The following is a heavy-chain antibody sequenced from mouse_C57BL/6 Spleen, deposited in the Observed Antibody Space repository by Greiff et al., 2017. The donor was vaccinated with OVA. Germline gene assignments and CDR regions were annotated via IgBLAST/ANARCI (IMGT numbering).Heavy chain of an antibody. CDR1: GYTFTSYW. J-gene: IGHJ2*01. D-gene: IGHD2-3*01. CDR2: IHPNSGST. V-gene: IGHV1-64*01. Sequence: VQLQQPGAELAKPGASVKLSCKASGYTFTSYWMHWVKQRPGQGLEWIGMIHPNSGSTNYNEKFKSKATLTVDKSSSTAYMQLSSLTSEDSAVYYCARSDDGYLYYFDYWGQGTTLTVSS. CDR3: ARSDDGYLYYFDY.